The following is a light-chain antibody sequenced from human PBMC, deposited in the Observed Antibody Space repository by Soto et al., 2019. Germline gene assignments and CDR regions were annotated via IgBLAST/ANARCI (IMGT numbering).Light chain of an antibody. V-gene: IGLV2-14*01. CDR2: DVT. CDR1: SSDVGAYDY. CDR3: SSYTRSSTLV. Sequence: QSVLTQPASVSGSPGQSITVSCTGTSSDVGAYDYVSWYQQHPGKAPKLMIYDVTNRPSGVSDRFSGSKSGNMASLTISGLHTEDEADYHCSSYTRSSTLVFGGGTQLTVL. J-gene: IGLJ2*01.